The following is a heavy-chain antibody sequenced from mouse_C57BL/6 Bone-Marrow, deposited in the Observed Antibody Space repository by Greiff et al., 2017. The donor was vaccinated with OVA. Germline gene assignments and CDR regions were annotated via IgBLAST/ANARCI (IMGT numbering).Heavy chain of an antibody. D-gene: IGHD1-1*01. Sequence: VQLQQPGAELVKPGASVKLSCKASGYTFTSYWMHWVKQRPGQGLEWIGMIHPNSGSTNYNEKFKSKATLTVDKSSSTAYMQLSSLTSEDSAVYYCARNPIAVMTTGRFYVDYWGQGTTLTVSS. CDR3: ARNPIAVMTTGRFYVDY. CDR2: IHPNSGST. V-gene: IGHV1-64*01. J-gene: IGHJ2*01. CDR1: GYTFTSYW.